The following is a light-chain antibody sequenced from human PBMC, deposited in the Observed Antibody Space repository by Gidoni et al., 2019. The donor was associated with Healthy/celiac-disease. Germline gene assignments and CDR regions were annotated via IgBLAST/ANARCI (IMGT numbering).Light chain of an antibody. CDR1: QSVSSN. CDR3: QQYNNWPET. V-gene: IGKV3-15*01. Sequence: IVMTQSPATLSVSPGERATLSCRASQSVSSNLAWYQQKPGQAPRLLIYGASTRATGIPARFSGSGSGTEFTLTISSLQSEDLAVYYCQQYNNWPETFGQGTKVEIK. J-gene: IGKJ1*01. CDR2: GAS.